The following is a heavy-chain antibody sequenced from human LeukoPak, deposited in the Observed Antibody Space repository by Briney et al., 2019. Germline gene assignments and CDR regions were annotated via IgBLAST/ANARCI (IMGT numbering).Heavy chain of an antibody. CDR3: VRSGYSSGWYRN. V-gene: IGHV3-30*14. Sequence: PGGSLRLSCAASGFTFSSYAMHWVRQAPGKGLEWVAVISYDGSNKYYADSVKGRFTISRDNAKNTLYLQMNSLTAEDTAVYYCVRSGYSSGWYRNWGQGTLVIVSS. J-gene: IGHJ4*02. D-gene: IGHD6-19*01. CDR2: ISYDGSNK. CDR1: GFTFSSYA.